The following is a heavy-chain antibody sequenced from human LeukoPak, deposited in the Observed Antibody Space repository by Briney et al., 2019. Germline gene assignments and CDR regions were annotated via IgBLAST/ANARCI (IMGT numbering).Heavy chain of an antibody. Sequence: GRSLRLSCAASGFTFSSYGMHWVRQAPGKGLEWVAVIWYDGSNKYYADSVKGRFTISRDNSKNTLYLQMNSLRAEDTAVCYCAREGEDGTFDYWGQGTLVTVSS. CDR1: GFTFSSYG. D-gene: IGHD5-24*01. J-gene: IGHJ4*02. V-gene: IGHV3-33*01. CDR2: IWYDGSNK. CDR3: AREGEDGTFDY.